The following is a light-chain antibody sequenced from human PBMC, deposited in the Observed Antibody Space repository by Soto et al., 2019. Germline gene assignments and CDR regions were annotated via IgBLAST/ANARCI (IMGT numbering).Light chain of an antibody. V-gene: IGLV2-8*01. Sequence: QSALTQPPSASGSPGQSVTISCTGPSSDVGGYNYVSLYQQHPGNDRKLMVYEVNNRPSGVPDRFSGPKSDNTASLTVSGLQAEDEADYYCSAYAGSNSVFGGGTKLTVL. J-gene: IGLJ2*01. CDR1: SSDVGGYNY. CDR2: EVN. CDR3: SAYAGSNSV.